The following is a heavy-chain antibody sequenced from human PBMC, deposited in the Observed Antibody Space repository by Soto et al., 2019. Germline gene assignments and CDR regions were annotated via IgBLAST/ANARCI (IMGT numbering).Heavy chain of an antibody. Sequence: GGSLRLSCAASGFTFNDYTMHWVRQAPGKGLEWVSLINWDGSSTYYADSVKGRFTISRDNSNASLYLQMNSLRTEDTALYYCAKDTLGYFDYWGQGTPVTVSS. D-gene: IGHD7-27*01. CDR3: AKDTLGYFDY. CDR1: GFTFNDYT. CDR2: INWDGSST. V-gene: IGHV3-43*01. J-gene: IGHJ4*02.